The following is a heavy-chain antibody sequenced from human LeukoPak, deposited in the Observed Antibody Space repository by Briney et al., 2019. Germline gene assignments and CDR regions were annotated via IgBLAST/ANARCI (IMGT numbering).Heavy chain of an antibody. CDR2: ISSSGSTI. Sequence: GSLRPSCAASGFTFSSYEMNWVRQAPGKGLEWVSYISSSGSTIYYADSVKGRFTISRDNAKNSLYLQMNSLRAEDTAVYYCARDPDTHSGWSLPYYFDYWGQGTLVTVSA. CDR1: GFTFSSYE. V-gene: IGHV3-48*03. CDR3: ARDPDTHSGWSLPYYFDY. D-gene: IGHD6-19*01. J-gene: IGHJ4*02.